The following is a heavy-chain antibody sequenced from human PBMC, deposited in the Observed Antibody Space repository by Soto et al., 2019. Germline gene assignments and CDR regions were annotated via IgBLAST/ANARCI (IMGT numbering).Heavy chain of an antibody. J-gene: IGHJ4*02. CDR1: GDSTSSSTYY. D-gene: IGHD3-22*01. CDR2: VYYTGST. Sequence: PSETLSHTCSVSGDSTSSSTYYWGWIRQPPGKGLEWIGTVYYTGSTFYNPSLKGRVTISVNTSKNQFSLRLSSVTAADTAVYYCARQKKYYYDSSGYPDYWGQGTLVTVSS. CDR3: ARQKKYYYDSSGYPDY. V-gene: IGHV4-39*01.